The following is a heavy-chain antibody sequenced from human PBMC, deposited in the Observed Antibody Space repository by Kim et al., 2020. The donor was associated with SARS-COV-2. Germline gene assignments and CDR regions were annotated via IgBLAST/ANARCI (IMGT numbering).Heavy chain of an antibody. J-gene: IGHJ1*01. V-gene: IGHV3-30-3*01. CDR1: GFTFSSYA. Sequence: GGSLRLSCAASGFTFSSYAMHWVRQAPGKGLEWVAVISYDGSNKYYADSVKGRFTISRDNSKNTLYLQMNSLRAEDTAVYYCARDYLQLVEPQGGYFQH. D-gene: IGHD6-13*01. CDR3: ARDYLQLVEPQGGYFQH. CDR2: ISYDGSNK.